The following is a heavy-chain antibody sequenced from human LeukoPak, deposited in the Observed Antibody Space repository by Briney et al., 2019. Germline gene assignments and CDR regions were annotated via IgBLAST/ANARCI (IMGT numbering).Heavy chain of an antibody. Sequence: GRWLRLSWAASGFTFTNYWIHWGRQVPGKGLEWVSRITPDGPGTSYPVSVQGRFAFSRDNAKNTVYLQMSSLRAEDTALYYCARDPNNYDSHWGQGTQVTVSS. J-gene: IGHJ1*01. CDR1: GFTFTNYW. CDR3: ARDPNNYDSH. D-gene: IGHD3-22*01. CDR2: ITPDGPGT. V-gene: IGHV3-74*01.